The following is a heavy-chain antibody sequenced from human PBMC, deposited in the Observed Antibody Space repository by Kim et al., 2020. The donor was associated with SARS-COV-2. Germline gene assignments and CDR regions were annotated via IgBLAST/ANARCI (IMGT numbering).Heavy chain of an antibody. V-gene: IGHV4-39*01. Sequence: SETLSLTCTVSGGSISSSSYYWGWIRQPPGKGLEWIGSIYYSGSTYYNPSLKSRVTISVDTSKNQFSLKLSSVTAADTAVYYCARQEAASSSWIDYWGQGTLVTVSS. J-gene: IGHJ4*02. D-gene: IGHD6-13*01. CDR2: IYYSGST. CDR3: ARQEAASSSWIDY. CDR1: GGSISSSSYY.